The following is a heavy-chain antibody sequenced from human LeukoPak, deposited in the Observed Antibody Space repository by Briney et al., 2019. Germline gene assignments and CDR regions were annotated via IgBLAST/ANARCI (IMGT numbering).Heavy chain of an antibody. V-gene: IGHV3-53*01. CDR1: GFTVSNNY. D-gene: IGHD5-12*01. CDR3: ARDSDSGYGPFAS. CDR2: IHSGGTT. J-gene: IGHJ4*02. Sequence: GGSLGLSCAASGFTVSNNYMSWVRQAPGKGLEWVSVIHSGGTTNYADSVQGRFTISRDNSKTTVYLHMNSLRAEDTAVYYCARDSDSGYGPFASWGQGTLVTVSS.